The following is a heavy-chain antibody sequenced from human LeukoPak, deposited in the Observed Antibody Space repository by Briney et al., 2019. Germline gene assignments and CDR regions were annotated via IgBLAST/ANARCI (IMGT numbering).Heavy chain of an antibody. Sequence: ASVKVSCKASGYTFTGYYMHWVRQAPGQGLEWMGWINPNSGGTNYAQKFQGRVTMTRDTSISTAYMELSRLRSDDTAVYYCARVPRITIFRVVSHPNNWFDPWGQGTLVTVSS. CDR2: INPNSGGT. CDR1: GYTFTGYY. V-gene: IGHV1-2*02. CDR3: ARVPRITIFRVVSHPNNWFDP. J-gene: IGHJ5*02. D-gene: IGHD3-3*01.